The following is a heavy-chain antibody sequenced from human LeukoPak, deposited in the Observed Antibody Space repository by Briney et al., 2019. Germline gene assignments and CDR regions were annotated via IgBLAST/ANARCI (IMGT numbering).Heavy chain of an antibody. Sequence: ASVKVSCKASGYTFTCYYMHWVRQAPGQGLEWMGWINPNSGGTNYAQKFQGRVTMTRDTSISTAYMELSRLRSDDTAVYYCARDQRYCSGGSCYPDWFDPWGQGTLVTVSS. CDR2: INPNSGGT. D-gene: IGHD2-15*01. CDR1: GYTFTCYY. CDR3: ARDQRYCSGGSCYPDWFDP. J-gene: IGHJ5*02. V-gene: IGHV1-2*02.